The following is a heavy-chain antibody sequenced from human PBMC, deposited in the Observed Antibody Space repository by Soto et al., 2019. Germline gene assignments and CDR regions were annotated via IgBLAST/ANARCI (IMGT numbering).Heavy chain of an antibody. D-gene: IGHD3-22*01. J-gene: IGHJ3*02. V-gene: IGHV3-23*01. Sequence: GGSLRLSCAASGFTFSSYAMSWVRQAPGKGLEWVSAISGSGGSTYYADSVKGRFTISRDNSKNTLYLQMNSLRAEDTAVYYCAKGATMIVVVTDAFDIWGQGTMVTVS. CDR1: GFTFSSYA. CDR2: ISGSGGST. CDR3: AKGATMIVVVTDAFDI.